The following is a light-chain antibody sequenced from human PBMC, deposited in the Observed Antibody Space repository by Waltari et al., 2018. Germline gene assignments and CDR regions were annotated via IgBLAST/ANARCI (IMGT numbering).Light chain of an antibody. CDR2: GAS. CDR3: QQYDGSVLT. J-gene: IGKJ4*01. Sequence: IVLTRSPATLSFSPGQRATLSCRASQTINNNFLVWYQQKPGQAPRLIIHGASSRATAVPDGFSGSGSGTDFTLTISSLKPEDSAVYYCQQYDGSVLTFGGGTKVEI. CDR1: QTINNNF. V-gene: IGKV3-20*01.